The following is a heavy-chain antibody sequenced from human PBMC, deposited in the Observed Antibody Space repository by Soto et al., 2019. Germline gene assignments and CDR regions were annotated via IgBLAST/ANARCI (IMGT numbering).Heavy chain of an antibody. V-gene: IGHV4-31*03. J-gene: IGHJ4*02. CDR1: GGSISSGGHY. CDR2: IYYSGST. CDR3: ARVPTTVTAYYFDY. Sequence: SETLSLTCTVSGGSISSGGHYWSWIRQHPGKGLEWIGYIYYSGSTYYNPSLKSRVTISVDTSKNQFSLKLSSVTAADTAVYYCARVPTTVTAYYFDYWGQGTLVTVSS. D-gene: IGHD4-17*01.